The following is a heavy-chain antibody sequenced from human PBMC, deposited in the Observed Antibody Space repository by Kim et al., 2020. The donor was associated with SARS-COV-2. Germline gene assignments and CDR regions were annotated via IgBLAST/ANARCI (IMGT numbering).Heavy chain of an antibody. J-gene: IGHJ6*02. Sequence: GGSLRLSCAASGFTFSSYAMSWVRQAPGKGLEWVSAISGSGGSTYYADSVKGRFTISRDNSKNTLYLQMNSLRAEDTAVYYCAKTHCSSTSCYRPYYYYGMDVWGQGTTVTVSS. CDR1: GFTFSSYA. D-gene: IGHD2-2*01. CDR3: AKTHCSSTSCYRPYYYYGMDV. V-gene: IGHV3-23*01. CDR2: ISGSGGST.